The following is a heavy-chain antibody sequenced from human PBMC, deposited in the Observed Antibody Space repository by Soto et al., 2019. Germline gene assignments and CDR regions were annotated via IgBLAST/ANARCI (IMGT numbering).Heavy chain of an antibody. Sequence: EVQLVESGGGLVEPGGSLRLSCAASGFTFSYYWMHWVRQTPEKGLVWVARIYSDGSATTYADSVKGRFTISRDNSKNTRYLQMNGLGADDTAVYYCARGNYGGFDYWGQGTLVTVSS. J-gene: IGHJ4*02. CDR3: ARGNYGGFDY. V-gene: IGHV3-74*03. CDR1: GFTFSYYW. D-gene: IGHD4-17*01. CDR2: IYSDGSAT.